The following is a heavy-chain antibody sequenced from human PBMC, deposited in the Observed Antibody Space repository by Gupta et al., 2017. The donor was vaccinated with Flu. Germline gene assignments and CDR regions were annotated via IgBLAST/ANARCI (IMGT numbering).Heavy chain of an antibody. J-gene: IGHJ6*02. D-gene: IGHD3-3*01. Sequence: IRQPPGKALEWLAHIFSNDEKSYSTSLKSRLTISKDTSKSQVVLTMTNMDPVDTATYYCARIVPPNTIFGVVIIHYGMDVWGQGTTVTVSS. CDR2: IFSNDEK. V-gene: IGHV2-26*01. CDR3: ARIVPPNTIFGVVIIHYGMDV.